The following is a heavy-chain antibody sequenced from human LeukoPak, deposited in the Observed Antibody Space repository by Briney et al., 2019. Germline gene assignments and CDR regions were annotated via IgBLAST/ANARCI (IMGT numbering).Heavy chain of an antibody. D-gene: IGHD6-19*01. CDR2: ISGSGGST. V-gene: IGHV3-23*01. CDR1: GSTFISYA. Sequence: GRSLRLSCAASGSTFISYAMSWVRQAPGKGLEWVSTISGSGGSTSYADSVKGRFTISRDNSKNTLYLQVNSLRAEDTAVYYCAMAFIGSGWTLDYWGQGTLVTVSS. J-gene: IGHJ4*02. CDR3: AMAFIGSGWTLDY.